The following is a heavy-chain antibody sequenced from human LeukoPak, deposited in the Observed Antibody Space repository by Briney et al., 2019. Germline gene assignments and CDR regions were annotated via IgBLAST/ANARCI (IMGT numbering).Heavy chain of an antibody. CDR1: GGTFISYA. CDR3: ARGPSGWYYYWFDP. J-gene: IGHJ5*02. CDR2: IIPIFGTA. V-gene: IGHV1-69*05. Sequence: GASVKVSCKASGGTFISYAISWVRQAPGQGLEWMGGIIPIFGTANYAQKFQGRVTITTDESTSTAYMELSSLRSEDTAVYYCARGPSGWYYYWFDPWGQGTLVTVSS. D-gene: IGHD6-19*01.